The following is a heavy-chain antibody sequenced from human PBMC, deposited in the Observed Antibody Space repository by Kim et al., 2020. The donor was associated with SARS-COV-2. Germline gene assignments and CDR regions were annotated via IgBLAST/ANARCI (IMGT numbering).Heavy chain of an antibody. J-gene: IGHJ4*02. V-gene: IGHV4-34*01. CDR3: GYTAAFNSY. Sequence: GRTNYNPSRKSRVTISVDTSKNQFSLKLSSVTAADTAVYYCGYTAAFNSYWGQGTLVTVSS. CDR2: GRT. D-gene: IGHD2-2*01.